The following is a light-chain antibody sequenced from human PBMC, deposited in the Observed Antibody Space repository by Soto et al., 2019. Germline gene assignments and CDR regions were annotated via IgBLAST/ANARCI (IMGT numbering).Light chain of an antibody. Sequence: QSALTQPPSASGSPGQSVTISCTGTSSDVGGYNYVSWYQQHPGKAPKLMIYEVSKRPSGVPDRFSGSKSGNTASLTVSGLQAEDEADAYCSSYAGSNHYVVFGGGTQLTVL. CDR3: SSYAGSNHYVV. CDR2: EVS. J-gene: IGLJ2*01. CDR1: SSDVGGYNY. V-gene: IGLV2-8*01.